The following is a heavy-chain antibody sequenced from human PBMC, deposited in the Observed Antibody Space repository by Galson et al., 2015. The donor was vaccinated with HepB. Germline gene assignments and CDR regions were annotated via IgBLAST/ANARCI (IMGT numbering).Heavy chain of an antibody. V-gene: IGHV3-11*01. CDR3: ARCRTDGGNSNY. D-gene: IGHD4-23*01. CDR2: ISSSGSTI. J-gene: IGHJ4*02. Sequence: SLRLSCAASGFTFSNYYMSWIRQAPGKGLEWVSYISSSGSTIYYADSVKGRFTISRDNAKNSLYLQMNSLRAEDTAVYYCARCRTDGGNSNYWGQGTLVTVSS. CDR1: GFTFSNYY.